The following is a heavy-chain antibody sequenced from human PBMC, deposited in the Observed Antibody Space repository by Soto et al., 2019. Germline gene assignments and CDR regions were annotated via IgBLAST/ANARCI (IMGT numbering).Heavy chain of an antibody. CDR1: GYTFTSYA. CDR2: VNAGNGYT. CDR3: ARPLYADYFAY. J-gene: IGHJ4*02. Sequence: ASVKVSCKASGYTFTSYALHWVRQAPGQRLEWMGWVNAGNGYTKYSQNFQGRVTITRDTSATTSYMELSGLRSEDTAVYYCARPLYADYFAYWGQGTLVTVSS. V-gene: IGHV1-3*01. D-gene: IGHD4-17*01.